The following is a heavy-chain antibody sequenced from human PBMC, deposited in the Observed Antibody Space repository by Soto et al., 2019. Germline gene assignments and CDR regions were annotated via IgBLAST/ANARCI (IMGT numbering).Heavy chain of an antibody. CDR2: INSDGHIK. D-gene: IGHD2-21*02. CDR3: ARLPVTAVTSIDY. J-gene: IGHJ4*02. CDR1: GFTFSNYW. Sequence: EVQLVESGGGLVQPGGSLRLSCAASGFTFSNYWMHWVRQAPGKGLVWVSRINSDGHIKDYADSVKGRFTISRDNARNRLYLQVNSLTDEDTAVYYCARLPVTAVTSIDYWGQGTLVSVSS. V-gene: IGHV3-74*01.